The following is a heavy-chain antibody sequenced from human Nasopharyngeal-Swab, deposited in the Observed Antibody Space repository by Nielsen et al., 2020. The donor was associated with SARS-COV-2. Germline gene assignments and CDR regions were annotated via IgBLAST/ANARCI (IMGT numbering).Heavy chain of an antibody. Sequence: PGKGLEWIGEINHSGSTNYNPSLKSRVTISVDMSKNQFSLKLSSVTAADTAVYYCARAGDIRYYYYGMDVWGQGTTVTVSS. D-gene: IGHD2-21*01. J-gene: IGHJ6*02. CDR3: ARAGDIRYYYYGMDV. CDR2: INHSGST. V-gene: IGHV4-34*01.